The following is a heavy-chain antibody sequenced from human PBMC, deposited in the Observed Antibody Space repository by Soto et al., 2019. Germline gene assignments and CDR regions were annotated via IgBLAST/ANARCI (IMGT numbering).Heavy chain of an antibody. J-gene: IGHJ4*02. V-gene: IGHV3-48*03. Sequence: PGGSLRLSCAAFGFTFSSYEMTWVRQAPGKGLEWVSYISSGGRTIYYADSVKGRYTISRDDAKNSLYLQMNSLRAEDTAVYYCARVNFASSGPNFDYWGQGTLVTVSS. D-gene: IGHD6-19*01. CDR2: ISSGGRTI. CDR1: GFTFSSYE. CDR3: ARVNFASSGPNFDY.